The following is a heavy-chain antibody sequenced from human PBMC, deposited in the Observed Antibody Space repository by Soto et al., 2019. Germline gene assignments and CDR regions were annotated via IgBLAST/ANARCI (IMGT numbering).Heavy chain of an antibody. Sequence: EVQLLESGGGLVQPGGSLRLSCAASGFPFSSRAMSWVRQAPGKGLEWVSAISGSGTITYYADSVKGRFTISRETSKNTLYLQMNRLRADDTAVYYCAEWARYCSGADCSAWGQGTLVTVSS. CDR1: GFPFSSRA. D-gene: IGHD2-15*01. J-gene: IGHJ4*02. CDR3: AEWARYCSGADCSA. V-gene: IGHV3-23*01. CDR2: ISGSGTIT.